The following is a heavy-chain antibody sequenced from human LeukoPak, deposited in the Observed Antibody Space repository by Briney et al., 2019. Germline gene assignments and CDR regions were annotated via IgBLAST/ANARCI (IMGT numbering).Heavy chain of an antibody. CDR3: ARGSSGRYPSFDS. D-gene: IGHD6-19*01. J-gene: IGHJ4*02. Sequence: TETLSLTCTVSGYSISSGYYWSWIRQPPGKGLEWIGEINHSGSTNYNPSLKSRVTISVDTSKNQFSLKLSSVTAADTAVYYCARGSSGRYPSFDSWGQGTLVTVSS. V-gene: IGHV4-38-2*02. CDR2: INHSGST. CDR1: GYSISSGYY.